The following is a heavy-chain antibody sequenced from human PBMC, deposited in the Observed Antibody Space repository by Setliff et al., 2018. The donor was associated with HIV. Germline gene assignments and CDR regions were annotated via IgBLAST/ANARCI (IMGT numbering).Heavy chain of an antibody. CDR2: INSDGSNT. J-gene: IGHJ4*01. CDR1: GFTFRRYW. D-gene: IGHD3-10*01. Sequence: PGGSLRLSCTTSGFTFRRYWMHWVRQVPGKGLLWVARINSDGSNTMYADSVKGRFTMSRDNVKNNLHLQMDRLRVEDTGTYYCATEGESASYYFEDWGLGTLVTVSS. CDR3: ATEGESASYYFED. V-gene: IGHV3-74*03.